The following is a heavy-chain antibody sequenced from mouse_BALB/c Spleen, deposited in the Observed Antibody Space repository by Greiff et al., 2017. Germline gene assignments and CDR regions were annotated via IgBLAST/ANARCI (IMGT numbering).Heavy chain of an antibody. Sequence: VQLQQSGAELAKPGASVKMSCKASGYTFTSYWMHWVKQRPGQGLEWIGYINPSTGYTEYNQKFKDKATLTADKSSSTAYMQLSSLTSEDSAVYYCARSRYGGVFDYWGQGTTLTVSS. D-gene: IGHD2-14*01. CDR1: GYTFTSYW. V-gene: IGHV1-7*01. J-gene: IGHJ2*01. CDR2: INPSTGYT. CDR3: ARSRYGGVFDY.